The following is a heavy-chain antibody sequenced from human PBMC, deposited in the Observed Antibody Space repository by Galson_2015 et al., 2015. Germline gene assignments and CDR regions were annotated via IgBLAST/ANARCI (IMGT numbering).Heavy chain of an antibody. D-gene: IGHD2-15*01. J-gene: IGHJ4*02. CDR3: ARSRYCSGGSCYYFDY. CDR2: ISSSSSYI. Sequence: SLRLSCAASGFTFSSYSMNWVRQAPGKGLEWVSSISSSSSYIYYADSVKGRFTISRDNAKNSLYLQMNSLRAEDTAVYYCARSRYCSGGSCYYFDYWGQGTLVTVSS. V-gene: IGHV3-21*01. CDR1: GFTFSSYS.